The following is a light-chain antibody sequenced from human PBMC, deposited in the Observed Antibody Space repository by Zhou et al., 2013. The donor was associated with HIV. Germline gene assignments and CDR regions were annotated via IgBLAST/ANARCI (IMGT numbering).Light chain of an antibody. CDR2: AAS. CDR3: QHTYRTDTT. J-gene: IGKJ4*01. V-gene: IGKV1-39*01. CDR1: QSISTS. Sequence: DIQMTQSPSSLSASVGDRVTITCRASQSISTSLNWYQQKPGKAPKLLIFAASTLQTGVPSRFSGSGSGTDFTLTISSLQPEDFATYYCQHTYRTDTTFGGGTQVDIK.